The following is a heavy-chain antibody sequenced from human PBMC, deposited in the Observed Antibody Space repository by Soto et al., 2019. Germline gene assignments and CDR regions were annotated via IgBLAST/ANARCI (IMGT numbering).Heavy chain of an antibody. Sequence: QVQLVESGGGVVQPGRSLRLSCAASGFTFSSYAMHWVRQAPGKGLEWVAVISYDGNTKYYADSVKGRFTISRDNSQHTLYLQMNNLRGEDTAVYYCAAQVSSGYWGQGTLVTVSS. V-gene: IGHV3-30*04. CDR1: GFTFSSYA. J-gene: IGHJ4*02. D-gene: IGHD2-21*01. CDR2: ISYDGNTK. CDR3: AAQVSSGY.